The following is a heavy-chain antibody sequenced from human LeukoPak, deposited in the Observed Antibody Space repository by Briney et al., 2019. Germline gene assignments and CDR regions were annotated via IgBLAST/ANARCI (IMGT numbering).Heavy chain of an antibody. CDR1: GFTVSRNY. J-gene: IGHJ4*02. Sequence: GGSLRLSCAASGFTVSRNYMSWVRQAPGKGLEWVSAISGSGENTNYADSVKGRFTMSRDNSRNMLYLQMNSLRDEDTAKYYCAKTVSGSSSYQGGDYWGQGTLVTVSS. CDR3: AKTVSGSSSYQGGDY. D-gene: IGHD3-10*01. V-gene: IGHV3-23*01. CDR2: ISGSGENT.